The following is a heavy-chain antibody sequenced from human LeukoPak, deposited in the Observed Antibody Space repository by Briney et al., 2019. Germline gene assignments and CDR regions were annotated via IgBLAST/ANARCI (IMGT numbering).Heavy chain of an antibody. CDR2: ISAYNGNT. Sequence: ASVKVSCKASGYSFTSYGISWVRQAPGQGLEWMGWISAYNGNTNYAQKFQGRVTMTTDTSTSTAYMELRSLRSDDTAVYYCARDSSPPGYYYYMDVWGKGTTVTVSS. CDR3: ARDSSPPGYYYYMDV. CDR1: GYSFTSYG. V-gene: IGHV1-18*01. D-gene: IGHD6-13*01. J-gene: IGHJ6*03.